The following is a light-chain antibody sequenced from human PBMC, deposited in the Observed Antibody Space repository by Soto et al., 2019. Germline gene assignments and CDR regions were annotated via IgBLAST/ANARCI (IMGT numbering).Light chain of an antibody. Sequence: QSALTQPASVSWSPGQSITISCTGTSSDVGGYNYVSWYQQHPGKAPKLMIYEVSNRPSGVSNRFSGSKSGNTASLTISGLQADDEADYYCSSYTSSSTPWVFGGGTKLTVL. V-gene: IGLV2-14*01. CDR2: EVS. CDR3: SSYTSSSTPWV. CDR1: SSDVGGYNY. J-gene: IGLJ3*02.